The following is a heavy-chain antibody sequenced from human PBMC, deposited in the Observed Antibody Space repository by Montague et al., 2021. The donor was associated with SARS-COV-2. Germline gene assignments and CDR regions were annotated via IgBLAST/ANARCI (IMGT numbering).Heavy chain of an antibody. Sequence: SLRLSCAASGFTFSSYWMSWVRQAPGKGLEWVANIKQDGSEKYYVDSVKGRFTISRDNAKNSLYLQMNSPRAEDTAVYYCERGPWEGELLWHDAFDIWGQGTMVTVSS. D-gene: IGHD1-26*01. CDR2: IKQDGSEK. CDR1: GFTFSSYW. J-gene: IGHJ3*02. V-gene: IGHV3-7*04. CDR3: ERGPWEGELLWHDAFDI.